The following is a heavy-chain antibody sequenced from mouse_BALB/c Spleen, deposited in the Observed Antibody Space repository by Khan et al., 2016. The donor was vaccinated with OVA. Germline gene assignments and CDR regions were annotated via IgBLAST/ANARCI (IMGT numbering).Heavy chain of an antibody. CDR3: ARADYKYDGYYAMDY. CDR2: IWGGGGT. D-gene: IGHD2-14*01. J-gene: IGHJ4*01. Sequence: QVQLQQSGPGLVAPSQSLSITCTVSGFSLSRYNIHWVRQPPGKGLEWLGMIWGGGGTDYNSTLKSTLSISKDNSKSQVFVKMNSLKTDDSAMYYCARADYKYDGYYAMDYWGQGTSVTVSA. CDR1: GFSLSRYN. V-gene: IGHV2-6-4*01.